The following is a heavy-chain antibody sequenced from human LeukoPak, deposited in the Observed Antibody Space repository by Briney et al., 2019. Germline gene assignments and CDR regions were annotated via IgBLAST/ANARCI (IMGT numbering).Heavy chain of an antibody. J-gene: IGHJ5*02. D-gene: IGHD3-10*01. CDR2: ISGYNDKT. CDR1: RDTFSRYG. V-gene: IGHV1-18*01. CDR3: AIVSLVRGDIGFWFDP. Sequence: ASVKVSCKASRDTFSRYGITWVRQAPGQGLEWMGWISGYNDKTNYAQKFQGRVTMTTDISTTTAYMELRSLGSDDTALYYCAIVSLVRGDIGFWFDPWGQGTLVTVSS.